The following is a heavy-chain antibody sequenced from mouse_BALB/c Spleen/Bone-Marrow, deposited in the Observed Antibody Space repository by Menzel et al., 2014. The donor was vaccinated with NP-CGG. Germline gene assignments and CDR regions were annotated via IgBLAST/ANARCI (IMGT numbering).Heavy chain of an antibody. CDR2: FSSGGGYS. V-gene: IGHV5-9-3*01. CDR3: TRQGDYRDAMDY. J-gene: IGHJ4*01. D-gene: IGHD2-12*01. Sequence: EVKLVESGGSLVKPGRSLYLSCAASGFTFSNYAMSWVRQTPEKGLEWVATFSSGGGYSYYPDTLKGRFTISRDNAKNILYLQMSSLRTEDTAMYYCTRQGDYRDAMDYWGQGTSVTVSS. CDR1: GFTFSNYA.